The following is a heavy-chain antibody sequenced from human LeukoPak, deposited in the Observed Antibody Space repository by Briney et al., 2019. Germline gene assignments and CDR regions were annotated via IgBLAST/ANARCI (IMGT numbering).Heavy chain of an antibody. CDR1: GFTFSNCW. J-gene: IGHJ3*02. CDR3: ARDVRSTSEYDGFDI. D-gene: IGHD2-2*01. V-gene: IGHV3-7*01. Sequence: GGSLRLSCAASGFTFSNCWMSWVRQAPGKGLEWVANIKQDGSEKYYVDSVKGRFTISRDNAKKSLYLQMNSLRAEDTAVYYCARDVRSTSEYDGFDIWGQGTMVTVSS. CDR2: IKQDGSEK.